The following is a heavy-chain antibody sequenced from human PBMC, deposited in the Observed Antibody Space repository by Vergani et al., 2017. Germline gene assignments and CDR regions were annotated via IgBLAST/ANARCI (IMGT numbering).Heavy chain of an antibody. CDR2: IYWDDDK. J-gene: IGHJ3*02. V-gene: IGHV2-5*02. CDR3: AHRPGVVYDSKGYYVHDAFDI. D-gene: IGHD3-22*01. CDR1: GFSLSTSGVG. Sequence: QITLKESGPTLVKPTQTLTLTCTFSGFSLSTSGVGVGWIRQPPGKALEWLALIYWDDDKRYSPSLKSRLTITKDTSTNQVVLTMTNMDPVDTATYYCAHRPGVVYDSKGYYVHDAFDIWGQGTMVTVSS.